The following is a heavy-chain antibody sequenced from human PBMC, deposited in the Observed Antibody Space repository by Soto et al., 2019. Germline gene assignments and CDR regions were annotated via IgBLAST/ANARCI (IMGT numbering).Heavy chain of an antibody. CDR2: IYYTGTS. J-gene: IGHJ4*02. D-gene: IGHD3-3*01. CDR1: GGSIRNNY. Sequence: SESLSLTCTVSGGSIRNNYWTWIRQPPGKGLEWVGYIYYTGTSKYNPSLKSRVTISVDSSKNQFSLKLDSVTAADTAVYYCARIGGYYQAFDNWGQGTLVNVSS. V-gene: IGHV4-59*08. CDR3: ARIGGYYQAFDN.